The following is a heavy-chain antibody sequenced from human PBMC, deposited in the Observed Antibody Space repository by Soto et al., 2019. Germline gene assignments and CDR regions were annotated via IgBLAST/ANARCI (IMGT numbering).Heavy chain of an antibody. V-gene: IGHV1-69*01. CDR1: GGTFSSYA. CDR3: ASHSDYVWVRNPYYYYGMDV. CDR2: IIPIFGTA. Sequence: QVQLVQSGAEVKKPGSSVKVSCKASGGTFSSYAISWVRQAPGQGLEWMGGIIPIFGTANYAQKFQGRVTITADESTSTAYMELSSLRSEDTAVYYCASHSDYVWVRNPYYYYGMDVWGQGTTVTVSS. D-gene: IGHD3-16*01. J-gene: IGHJ6*02.